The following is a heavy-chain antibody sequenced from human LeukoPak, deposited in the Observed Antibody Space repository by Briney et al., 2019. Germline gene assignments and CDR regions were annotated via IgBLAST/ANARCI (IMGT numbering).Heavy chain of an antibody. Sequence: PSETLSLTCAVYGGSFSGYYWSWIRQPPGKGLEWIGEINQSGTTNYILSLKSRVIISVDTSKNHFSLNLTSVTAADTAVYYCARGGESLRFCSRTNCFAFDVWDQGAMVTVSS. CDR3: ARGGESLRFCSRTNCFAFDV. CDR1: GGSFSGYY. J-gene: IGHJ3*01. CDR2: INQSGTT. V-gene: IGHV4-34*01. D-gene: IGHD2-2*01.